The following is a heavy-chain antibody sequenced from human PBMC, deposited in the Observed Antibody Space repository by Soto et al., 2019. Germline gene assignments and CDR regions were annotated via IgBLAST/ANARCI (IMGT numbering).Heavy chain of an antibody. CDR3: ASGTLVAGPFDALDI. J-gene: IGHJ3*02. V-gene: IGHV4-39*01. CDR1: GGSINGASYY. D-gene: IGHD6-19*01. CDR2: IHYSGNT. Sequence: HLQLQESGPGLVKPSETLCLTCTVSGGSINGASYYWDWIRQSPGKGREWIGNIHYSGNTYYNPSLTSRVTISVDTSKNQFSLRLSSVTAADTAVYYCASGTLVAGPFDALDIWGQGTMVTVSS.